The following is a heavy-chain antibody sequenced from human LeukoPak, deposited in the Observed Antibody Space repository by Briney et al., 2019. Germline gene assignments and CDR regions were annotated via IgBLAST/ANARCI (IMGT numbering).Heavy chain of an antibody. CDR3: ARGGALRFLHYYYGMDV. J-gene: IGHJ6*02. D-gene: IGHD3-3*01. Sequence: ASVKVSCKASGYTFTSYDFNWLRQATGQGPEWMGWMNTNSGATGYAQKFQGRVTMTRSASINTAYMELTNLRSEDTAVYYCARGGALRFLHYYYGMDVWGQGTTVTVSS. CDR2: MNTNSGAT. V-gene: IGHV1-8*01. CDR1: GYTFTSYD.